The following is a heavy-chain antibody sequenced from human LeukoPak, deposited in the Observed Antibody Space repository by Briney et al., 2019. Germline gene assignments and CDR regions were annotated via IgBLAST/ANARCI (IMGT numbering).Heavy chain of an antibody. J-gene: IGHJ3*02. D-gene: IGHD5-12*01. CDR1: GFTFDDYA. V-gene: IGHV3-9*01. CDR2: ISWNSGSI. Sequence: GGPLRLSCAASGFTFDDYAMHWVRQAPGKGLEWVSGISWNSGSIGYADSVKGRFTISRDNAKNSLYLQMNSLRAEDTALYYCAKADGYSGYDWGYDAFDIWGQGTMVTVSS. CDR3: AKADGYSGYDWGYDAFDI.